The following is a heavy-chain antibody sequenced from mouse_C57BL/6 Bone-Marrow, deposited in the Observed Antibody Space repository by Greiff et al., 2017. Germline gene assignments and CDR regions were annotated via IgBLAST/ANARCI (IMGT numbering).Heavy chain of an antibody. CDR1: GFNIKDDY. V-gene: IGHV14-4*01. CDR2: IDPGNGDT. CDR3: TTRIYYYGGSYGAMDD. J-gene: IGHJ4*01. Sequence: EVQGVESGAELVRPGASVKLSCTASGFNIKDDYMHWVKQRPEQGLEWIGWIDPGNGDTEYASKFQGKATITADTSSNTDYLQLSSLTSEDTAVYYCTTRIYYYGGSYGAMDDWGQGTSGTVSS. D-gene: IGHD1-1*01.